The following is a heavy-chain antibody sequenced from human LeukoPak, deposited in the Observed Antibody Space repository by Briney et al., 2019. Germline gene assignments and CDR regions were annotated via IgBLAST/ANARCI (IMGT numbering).Heavy chain of an antibody. D-gene: IGHD3-3*01. CDR1: GYSFTSYW. J-gene: IGHJ4*02. V-gene: IGHV5-51*01. Sequence: GESLKISCKGSGYSFTSYWIGWVRQMPGKGLEWMGIIYPGGSDTRYSPSFQGQVTISADKSISTAYLQWSSLKASDTAMYYCARLSEDFWSGYSFFDYWGQGTLVTVSS. CDR3: ARLSEDFWSGYSFFDY. CDR2: IYPGGSDT.